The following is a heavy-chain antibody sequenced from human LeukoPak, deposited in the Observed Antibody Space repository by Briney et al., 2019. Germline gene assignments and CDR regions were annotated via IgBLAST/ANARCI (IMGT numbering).Heavy chain of an antibody. Sequence: ASVKVSCKASGYTFTGYYMHWVRQAPGQGLEWMGWINPNSGGTNYEQKFQGRVTMTRDTSISTAYMELSRLRSDDTAVYYCARDLGDTNYGMDVWGQGTTVTVSS. V-gene: IGHV1-2*02. J-gene: IGHJ6*02. CDR2: INPNSGGT. D-gene: IGHD5-18*01. CDR1: GYTFTGYY. CDR3: ARDLGDTNYGMDV.